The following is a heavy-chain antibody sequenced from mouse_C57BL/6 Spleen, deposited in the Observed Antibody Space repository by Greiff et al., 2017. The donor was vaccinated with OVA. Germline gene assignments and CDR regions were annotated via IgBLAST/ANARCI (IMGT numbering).Heavy chain of an antibody. CDR1: GFTFSSYA. CDR2: ISDGGSYT. CDR3: ARDQEGGAWFAY. J-gene: IGHJ3*01. V-gene: IGHV5-4*01. Sequence: VKLMESGGGLVKPGGSLKLSCAASGFTFSSYAMSWVRQTPEKRLEWVATISDGGSYTYYPDNVKGRFTISRDNAKNNLYLQMSHLKSEDTAMYYCARDQEGGAWFAYWGQGTLVTVSA. D-gene: IGHD3-2*02.